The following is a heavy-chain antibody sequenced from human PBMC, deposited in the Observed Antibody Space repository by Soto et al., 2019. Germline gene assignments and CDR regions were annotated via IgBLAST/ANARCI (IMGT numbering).Heavy chain of an antibody. CDR2: ISYNGRNK. Sequence: GGSLRLSCAASGFTFSFYAMHWVRQAPGKGLEWVAVISYNGRNKHYVDSVKGRFTISRDNSQDTLYLQMDSLRVEDTAVYYCARESDHWGQGTLVTVSS. V-gene: IGHV3-30*04. CDR3: ARESDH. J-gene: IGHJ4*02. CDR1: GFTFSFYA.